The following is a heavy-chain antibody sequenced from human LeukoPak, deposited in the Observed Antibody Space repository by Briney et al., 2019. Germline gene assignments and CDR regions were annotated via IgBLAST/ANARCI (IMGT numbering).Heavy chain of an antibody. CDR3: ARVKVYYDTSDYYWGDAFDL. V-gene: IGHV4-38-2*02. CDR1: GYSISSGYY. Sequence: PSETLSLTCTVSGYSISSGYYWGWIRQPPGKGLEWIGSIYHSGSTYYNPSLKSRVTISVDTSKNQFSLKLSSVTAADTAVYYCARVKVYYDTSDYYWGDAFDLWGQGTVVSVSS. D-gene: IGHD3-22*01. J-gene: IGHJ3*01. CDR2: IYHSGST.